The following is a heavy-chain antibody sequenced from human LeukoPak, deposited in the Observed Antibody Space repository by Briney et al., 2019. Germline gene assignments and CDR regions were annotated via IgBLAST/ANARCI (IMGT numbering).Heavy chain of an antibody. CDR2: IYSSGTP. D-gene: IGHD5-24*01. V-gene: IGHV4-4*07. J-gene: IGHJ4*02. CDR3: ARDKDGFHVDY. CDR1: GGSISSYY. Sequence: SETLSLTCTVSGGSISSYYWSWIRQPAGKGLEWIGRIYSSGTPKYNPSLKSQVTMSIDTSKNQFSLMVNSVTAADTAVYYCARDKDGFHVDYWGQGILVTVSS.